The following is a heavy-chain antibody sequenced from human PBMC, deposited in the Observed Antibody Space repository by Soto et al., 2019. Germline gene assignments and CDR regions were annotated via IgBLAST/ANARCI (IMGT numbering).Heavy chain of an antibody. J-gene: IGHJ4*02. V-gene: IGHV3-23*01. CDR1: GFTFSSYA. Sequence: EVQLLESGGGLVQPGGSLRLSCAASGFTFSSYAMSWVRQAPGKGLEWVSAITGGGGGTYYANPAKGPFTISRDNSKNTLYLPLTSLRAEDTAVYYCAKESNGDYYDSGGYNPHRDDYWGQGTLVTVSS. D-gene: IGHD3-22*01. CDR3: AKESNGDYYDSGGYNPHRDDY. CDR2: ITGGGGGT.